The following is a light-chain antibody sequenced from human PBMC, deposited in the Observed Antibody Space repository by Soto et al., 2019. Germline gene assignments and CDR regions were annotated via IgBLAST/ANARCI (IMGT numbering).Light chain of an antibody. CDR2: EVT. CDR3: RSYSSTSTPWV. CDR1: SSDVGAYKF. J-gene: IGLJ3*02. Sequence: QSALTQPASVSGSPGQSITIFCTGTSSDVGAYKFVSWYRHHPGRAPQVMIYEVTNRPSGVSSRFSGSKSGNTASLTISGIQPEEEGDYYCRSYSSTSTPWVFGGGTK. V-gene: IGLV2-14*01.